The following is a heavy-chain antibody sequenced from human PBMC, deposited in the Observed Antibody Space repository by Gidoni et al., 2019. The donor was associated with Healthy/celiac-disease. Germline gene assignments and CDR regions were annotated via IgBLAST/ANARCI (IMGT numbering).Heavy chain of an antibody. CDR1: GSTFPRYS. J-gene: IGHJ4*02. V-gene: IGHV1-46*01. CDR3: ARVRYYDSSGYDDPTGFDY. D-gene: IGHD3-22*01. CDR2: INPSGGST. Sequence: QVHLVPSGAEVKKPGASVKVSCKASGSTFPRYSMPWVRQAPGQGLEWRGIINPSGGSTSYAQKFQGRVTRTRDTATSTGYMERSSLRSEDTAGYYWARVRYYDSSGYDDPTGFDYWGQGTQVTVSS.